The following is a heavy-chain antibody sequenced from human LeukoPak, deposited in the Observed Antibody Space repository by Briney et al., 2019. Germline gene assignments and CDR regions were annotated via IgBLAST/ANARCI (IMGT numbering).Heavy chain of an antibody. J-gene: IGHJ5*02. CDR1: GGSFSGYY. V-gene: IGHV4-34*01. D-gene: IGHD2-2*01. Sequence: SETLSLTCAVYGGSFSGYYWTWIRQPPGKGLEWIGEINHSGNTNYNSSLKSRVTISLDTSKNLFSLKLSSMTAADTAVYFCARRKIPAVIEGYSRENWFDPWGQGTLVTVSS. CDR2: INHSGNT. CDR3: ARRKIPAVIEGYSRENWFDP.